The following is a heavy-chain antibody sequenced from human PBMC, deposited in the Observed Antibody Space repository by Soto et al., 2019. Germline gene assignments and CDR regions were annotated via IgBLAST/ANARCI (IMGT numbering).Heavy chain of an antibody. Sequence: PVGSLRLSCAASGFTFSNYCMHWVRHAPGKGLEWVALISYDGSKKYYAQSLKGRFTISRDNSKNTLDLQVNKLRAEGWPVYYWAKYGFDTSCYYRRDVFDFWGQGTMVTVSS. CDR3: AKYGFDTSCYYRRDVFDF. D-gene: IGHD3-22*01. CDR2: ISYDGSKK. V-gene: IGHV3-30*18. J-gene: IGHJ3*01. CDR1: GFTFSNYC.